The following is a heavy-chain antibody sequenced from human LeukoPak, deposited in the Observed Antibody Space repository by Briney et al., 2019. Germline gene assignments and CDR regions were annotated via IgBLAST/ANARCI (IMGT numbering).Heavy chain of an antibody. J-gene: IGHJ4*02. V-gene: IGHV4-59*03. CDR2: IYYRGDI. D-gene: IGHD3/OR15-3a*01. CDR1: DGSIRTYY. CDR3: ATNKDWAEAD. Sequence: SETLSLTCSLSDGSIRTYYWSWIRQSPGQGLEWIGNIYYRGDINYNPSLKSRVIISIDTSKNQFSLKVTSLTAADTAVYYCATNKDWAEADWGQGTLVIVSS.